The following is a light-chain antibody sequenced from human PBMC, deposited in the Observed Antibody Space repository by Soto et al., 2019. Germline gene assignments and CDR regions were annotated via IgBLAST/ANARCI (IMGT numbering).Light chain of an antibody. Sequence: QSVLTQPPSASGSPGQSVIISCTGTSSDVGGYNYVSWYQQHPGKAPKLMIYEVSKRPSGVPGRFSGSKSGNTASLTVSGLQAEDEADYYCSSYAGINNFGVFGTGTKVTVL. J-gene: IGLJ1*01. CDR1: SSDVGGYNY. CDR3: SSYAGINNFGV. CDR2: EVS. V-gene: IGLV2-8*01.